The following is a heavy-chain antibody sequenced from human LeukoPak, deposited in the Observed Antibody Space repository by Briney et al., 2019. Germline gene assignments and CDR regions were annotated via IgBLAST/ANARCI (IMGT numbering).Heavy chain of an antibody. Sequence: KPSETLSLTCTVSGGSISSYYWSWIRQPPGKGLEWIGYIYYSGSTNYNPSLKSRVTISVHTSKKQFSLKLSSVTAADTAVYFCARSIVVAGIVSDFYYGMDVWGQGTTVTVSS. CDR1: GGSISSYY. CDR2: IYYSGST. CDR3: ARSIVVAGIVSDFYYGMDV. J-gene: IGHJ6*02. D-gene: IGHD6-19*01. V-gene: IGHV4-59*08.